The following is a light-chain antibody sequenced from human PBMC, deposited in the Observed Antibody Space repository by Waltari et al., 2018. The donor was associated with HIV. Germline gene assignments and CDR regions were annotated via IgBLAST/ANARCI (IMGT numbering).Light chain of an antibody. CDR1: SSTIGRNI. V-gene: IGLV1-44*01. CDR2: NNA. J-gene: IGLJ3*02. Sequence: QSLLPQQPSASGTPGQRVPIPCSGCSSTIGRNIVKWTQQLPGSAPRPLIYNNAQRPAEVPGRFSGSKSGTSASLAISGLQSEDQADYYCASWDNRLDGWVFGGGTRLTVL. CDR3: ASWDNRLDGWV.